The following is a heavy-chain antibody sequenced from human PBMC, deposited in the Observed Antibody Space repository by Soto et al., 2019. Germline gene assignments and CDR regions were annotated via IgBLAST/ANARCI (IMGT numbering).Heavy chain of an antibody. Sequence: QVQLVESGGGVVQPGRSLRLSCAASGFTVSHYPMHWVRQAPGKGLEWVALISFDGNNKKYAYSVKGRFTISSDNSKNPLELQMDSLRPEDTSVSYCARDPVEMASITVGDYFDNWGQGTLVTVSS. V-gene: IGHV3-30-3*01. CDR2: ISFDGNNK. D-gene: IGHD3-16*01. J-gene: IGHJ4*02. CDR3: ARDPVEMASITVGDYFDN. CDR1: GFTVSHYP.